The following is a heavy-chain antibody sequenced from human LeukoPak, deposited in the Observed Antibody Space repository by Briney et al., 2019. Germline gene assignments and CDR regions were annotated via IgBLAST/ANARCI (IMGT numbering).Heavy chain of an antibody. CDR3: AKDSLDQEDHIVVVPAAIVDY. J-gene: IGHJ4*02. CDR2: ISGSGGST. D-gene: IGHD2-2*02. Sequence: GSLRLSCAASGFTFSSYAMSWVRQAPGKGLEWVSAISGSGGSTYYADSVKGRFTISRDNSKNTLYLQMNSLRAEDTAVYYCAKDSLDQEDHIVVVPAAIVDYWGQGTLVTVSS. V-gene: IGHV3-23*01. CDR1: GFTFSSYA.